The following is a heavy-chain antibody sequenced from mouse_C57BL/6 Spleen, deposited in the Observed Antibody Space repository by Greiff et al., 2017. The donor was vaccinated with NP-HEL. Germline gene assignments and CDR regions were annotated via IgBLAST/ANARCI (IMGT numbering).Heavy chain of an antibody. Sequence: VQLKESGPELVKPGASVKIPCKASGYTFTDYNMDWVKQSHGKSLEWIGDINPNNGGTIYNQKFKGKATLTVDKSSSTAYMELCSLTSEDTAVYYCARRELGFDYWGQGTTLTVSS. CDR3: ARRELGFDY. V-gene: IGHV1-18*01. D-gene: IGHD4-1*01. CDR1: GYTFTDYN. CDR2: INPNNGGT. J-gene: IGHJ2*01.